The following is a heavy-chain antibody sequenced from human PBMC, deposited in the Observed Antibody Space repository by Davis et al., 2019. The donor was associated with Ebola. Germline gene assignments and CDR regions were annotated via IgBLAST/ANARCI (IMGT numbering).Heavy chain of an antibody. V-gene: IGHV3-21*01. CDR1: GFTVSSNY. CDR3: AKGGYFLVRDAFDI. CDR2: ISSSSSYI. Sequence: GGSLRLSCAASGFTVSSNYMNWVRQAPGKGLEWVSSISSSSSYIYYADSVKGRFTISRDNSKNTLHLQMNSLRAEDTAVYYCAKGGYFLVRDAFDIWGQGTMVTVSS. J-gene: IGHJ3*02. D-gene: IGHD2/OR15-2a*01.